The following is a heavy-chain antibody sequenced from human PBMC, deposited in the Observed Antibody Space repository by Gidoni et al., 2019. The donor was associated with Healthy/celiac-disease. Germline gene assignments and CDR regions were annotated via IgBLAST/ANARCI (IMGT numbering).Heavy chain of an antibody. CDR2: INHSGST. D-gene: IGHD3-3*01. CDR3: AREVRFLEWLLYNWFDP. Sequence: QVQLQQWGAGLLKPSEPLSPTCAVYGGSFSGYYWSWIRQPPGKGLEWIGEINHSGSTNYNPSLKSRVTISVDTSKNQFSLKLSSVTAADTAVDYCAREVRFLEWLLYNWFDPWGQGTLVTVSS. J-gene: IGHJ5*02. V-gene: IGHV4-34*01. CDR1: GGSFSGYY.